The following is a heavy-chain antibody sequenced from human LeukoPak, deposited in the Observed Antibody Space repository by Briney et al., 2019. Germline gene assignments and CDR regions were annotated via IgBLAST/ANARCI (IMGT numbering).Heavy chain of an antibody. CDR1: GFTFSSYA. V-gene: IGHV3-30*04. J-gene: IGHJ4*02. Sequence: PGGSLRLSCAASGFTFSSYAMHWVRQAPGKGLERVAVISYDGSNKYYADSVKGRFTISRDNSKSTLYLQMNSLRAEDTAVYYCARIIAAAPRVLGGFDYWGQGTLVTVSS. CDR3: ARIIAAAPRVLGGFDY. CDR2: ISYDGSNK. D-gene: IGHD6-13*01.